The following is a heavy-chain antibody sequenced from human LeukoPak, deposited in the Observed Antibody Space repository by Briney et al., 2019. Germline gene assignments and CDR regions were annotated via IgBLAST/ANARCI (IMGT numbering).Heavy chain of an antibody. CDR2: IYNSGST. J-gene: IGHJ5*02. CDR3: ARDRVGYSTFDP. Sequence: TSETLSLTCTVSGGSVSSGSYYWSWIRQPPGKGLEWIGYIYNSGSTKYNPSLKSRVIISVDTSKNQFSLKMSSVTAADTAVYYCARDRVGYSTFDPWGQGTLVTVSS. V-gene: IGHV4-61*01. CDR1: GGSVSSGSYY. D-gene: IGHD5-18*01.